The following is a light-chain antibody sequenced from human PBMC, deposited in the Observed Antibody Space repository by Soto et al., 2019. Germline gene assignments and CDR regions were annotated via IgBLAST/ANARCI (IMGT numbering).Light chain of an antibody. Sequence: DDQITPDSSTRSAPMDYRVFITCRSSQNVDNWLAWYQQKPGKAPELLIYDASSLQTGVPARFSGSGSGTEFTLTISRLEPDDFAAYYCQQYGTSSRTFGQGTKVDIK. CDR1: QNVDNW. J-gene: IGKJ1*01. V-gene: IGKV1-5*01. CDR3: QQYGTSSRT. CDR2: DAS.